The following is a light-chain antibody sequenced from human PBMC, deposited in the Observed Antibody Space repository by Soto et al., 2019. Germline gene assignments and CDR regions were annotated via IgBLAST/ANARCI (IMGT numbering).Light chain of an antibody. CDR3: TSYTPSSTYV. V-gene: IGLV2-14*03. CDR2: AVS. J-gene: IGLJ1*01. Sequence: QSALTQPASVSGSPGQSITISCTGTSSDVGYYDYVSWYQQYPGKAPKLMIYAVSRRPSGVSNRFSGSKSGNTASLTISGLQAEDEADYYCTSYTPSSTYVFGTGTKLTVL. CDR1: SSDVGYYDY.